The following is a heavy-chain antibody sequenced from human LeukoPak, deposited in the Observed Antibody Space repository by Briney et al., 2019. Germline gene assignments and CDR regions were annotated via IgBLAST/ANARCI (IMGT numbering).Heavy chain of an antibody. Sequence: SQTLSLTCTVSGGSISSGGYYWSWIRQHPGKGLEWIGYIYYSGSTYYNPSLKSRVTISVDTSKNQFSLKLSSVTAADTAVYYCARAPRSYHSSGYCDYWGQGTLVTVSS. CDR3: ARAPRSYHSSGYCDY. CDR2: IYYSGST. V-gene: IGHV4-31*03. D-gene: IGHD3-22*01. J-gene: IGHJ4*02. CDR1: GGSISSGGYY.